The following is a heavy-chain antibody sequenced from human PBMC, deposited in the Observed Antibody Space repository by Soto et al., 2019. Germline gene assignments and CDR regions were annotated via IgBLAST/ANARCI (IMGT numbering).Heavy chain of an antibody. CDR1: GGSITSSY. CDR2: IYDTGISGYTPST. J-gene: IGHJ6*02. Sequence: QVQLQESGPRLVKPSATLSLTCTVSGGSITSSYWSWIRRRPGKGLEWIAYIYDTGISGYTPSTSSIPSLKSRVTMSVDTSKSQFSLKLTSVTAADTAVYYCARGEDAFFYYGLDVWGQGITVTVSS. CDR3: ARGEDAFFYYGLDV. V-gene: IGHV4-59*01.